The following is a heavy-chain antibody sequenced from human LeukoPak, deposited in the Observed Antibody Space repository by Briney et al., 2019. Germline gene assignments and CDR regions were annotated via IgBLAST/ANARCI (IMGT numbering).Heavy chain of an antibody. CDR2: IHPSGGST. CDR3: AREWGELVDAFDI. CDR1: GYTFTSYG. Sequence: GASVKVSCKASGYTFTSYGISWVRQAPGQGLXWMGIIHPSGGSTSYAQKFQGRVTMTRDTSTSTVYMELSSLRSEDTAVYYCAREWGELVDAFDIWGQGTMVTVSS. D-gene: IGHD1-26*01. J-gene: IGHJ3*02. V-gene: IGHV1-46*01.